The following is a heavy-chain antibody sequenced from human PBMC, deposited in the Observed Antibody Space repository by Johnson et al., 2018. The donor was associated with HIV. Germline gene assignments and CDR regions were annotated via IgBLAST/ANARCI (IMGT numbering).Heavy chain of an antibody. CDR3: AEVPYYGSVSYAFDI. V-gene: IGHV3-74*02. J-gene: IGHJ3*02. CDR2: INSDGGGT. D-gene: IGHD3-10*01. Sequence: VQLVESGGGVVQPGRSLRLSCAASGFTFSSYWMHWVRQAPGKGLVWVSRINSDGGGTNYGDSVKGRFTISRDNAKNTLYLQMNSRRAEDTAVYYCAEVPYYGSVSYAFDIWGQGSMVTVSS. CDR1: GFTFSSYW.